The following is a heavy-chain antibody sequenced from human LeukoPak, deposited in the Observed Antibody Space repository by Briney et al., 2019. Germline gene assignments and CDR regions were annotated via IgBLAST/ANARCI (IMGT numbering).Heavy chain of an antibody. D-gene: IGHD3-22*01. CDR1: GGTFSSYA. Sequence: GASVKVSCKASGGTFSSYAISWVRQAPGQGLEWMGRIIPIFGTANYALKFQGRVTITTDESTSTAYMELSSLRSEDTAVYYCARELGTYYYDSSGYYAHFDYWGQGTLVTVSS. CDR2: IIPIFGTA. V-gene: IGHV1-69*05. J-gene: IGHJ4*02. CDR3: ARELGTYYYDSSGYYAHFDY.